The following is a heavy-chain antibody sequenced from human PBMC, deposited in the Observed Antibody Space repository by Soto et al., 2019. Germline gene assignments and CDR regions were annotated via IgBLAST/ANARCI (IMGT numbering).Heavy chain of an antibody. D-gene: IGHD3-10*01. V-gene: IGHV4-34*01. CDR3: ARFPYYYGSGSYYSYYYYGMDV. CDR1: GGSFSGYY. J-gene: IGHJ6*02. CDR2: INHSGST. Sequence: SETLSLTCAVYGGSFSGYYWSWIRQPPGKGLEWIGGINHSGSTNYNPSLKSRVTISVDTSKNQFSLKLSSVTAADTAVYYCARFPYYYGSGSYYSYYYYGMDVWGQGTTVTVYS.